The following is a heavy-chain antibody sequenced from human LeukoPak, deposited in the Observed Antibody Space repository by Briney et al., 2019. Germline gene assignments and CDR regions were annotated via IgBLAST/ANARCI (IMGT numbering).Heavy chain of an antibody. CDR1: GFTFSSYA. D-gene: IGHD3-10*01. V-gene: IGHV3-30-3*01. Sequence: GGSLRLSCAASGFTFSSYAMHWVRQAPGKGLEWVAVISYDGSNKYYADSVKGRFTISRDNSKNTLYLQMNSLRAEDTAVYYCARDSAPNQIWFGELLAPGSYYFDYWGQETLVTVSS. CDR3: ARDSAPNQIWFGELLAPGSYYFDY. J-gene: IGHJ4*02. CDR2: ISYDGSNK.